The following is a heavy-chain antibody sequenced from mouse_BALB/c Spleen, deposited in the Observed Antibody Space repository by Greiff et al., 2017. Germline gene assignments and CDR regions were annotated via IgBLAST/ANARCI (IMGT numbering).Heavy chain of an antibody. V-gene: IGHV1-63*02. J-gene: IGHJ2*01. CDR1: GYTFTNYW. CDR3: ARCSYYGSSPFDF. CDR2: IYPGGGYT. D-gene: IGHD1-1*01. Sequence: QVQLKQSGAELVRPGTSVKISCKASGYTFTNYWLGWVKQRPGHGLAWIGDIYPGGGYTNYNEKFKGKATLTADTSSSTAYMQLSSLTSEDSAVYFCARCSYYGSSPFDFWGQGTTLTVSS.